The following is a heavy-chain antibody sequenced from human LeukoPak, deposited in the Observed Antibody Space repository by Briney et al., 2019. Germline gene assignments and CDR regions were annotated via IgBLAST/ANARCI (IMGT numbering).Heavy chain of an antibody. Sequence: ASVKVSCKASGYTFTGYYMQWVRQAPGQGLEWMGRINPNSGGTNYAQKFQGRVTMTRDTSISTAYMELSRLRSDDTAVYYCARAVWYIAVAATFDYWGQGTLVTVSS. D-gene: IGHD6-19*01. CDR1: GYTFTGYY. CDR3: ARAVWYIAVAATFDY. J-gene: IGHJ4*02. CDR2: INPNSGGT. V-gene: IGHV1-2*06.